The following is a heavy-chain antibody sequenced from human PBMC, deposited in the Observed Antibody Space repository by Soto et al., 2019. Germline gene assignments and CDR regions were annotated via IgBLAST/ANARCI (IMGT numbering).Heavy chain of an antibody. CDR1: GGTFNSYA. V-gene: IGHV1-69*12. D-gene: IGHD3-22*01. J-gene: IGHJ6*02. CDR2: TIPMFGTT. CDR3: TRCGIRYHSIGYYLGIDGMDV. Sequence: QVQLVQSGAEVKKPESSVRVSCKASGGTFNSYAITWVRQAPGQGLEWMGGTIPMFGTTNYAEKFQGRVTSSADDSTNTAYMELSSLRSEDTAVYYCTRCGIRYHSIGYYLGIDGMDVWGQGTTVIVSS.